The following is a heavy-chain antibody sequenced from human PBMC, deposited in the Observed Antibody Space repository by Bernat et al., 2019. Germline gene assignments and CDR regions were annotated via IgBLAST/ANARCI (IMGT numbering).Heavy chain of an antibody. CDR2: MYHSGST. CDR3: ARVYCSGGTCCGIWYFDL. CDR1: GGSISSDY. J-gene: IGHJ2*01. Sequence: QVQLQESGPGLVKPSETLSLTCTVSGGSISSDYWSWIRQPPGKGLEWIGYMYHSGSTNSNPSLKSRVTISLDTSKNQFSLKLSSVTAADTAVYYCARVYCSGGTCCGIWYFDLWGRGTLVTVSS. D-gene: IGHD2-15*01. V-gene: IGHV4-59*01.